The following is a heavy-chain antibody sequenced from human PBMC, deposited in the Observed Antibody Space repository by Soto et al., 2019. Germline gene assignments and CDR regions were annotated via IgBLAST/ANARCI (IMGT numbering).Heavy chain of an antibody. J-gene: IGHJ6*03. V-gene: IGHV3-48*01. CDR3: ARSVQGYYYYMDV. CDR2: ISSSSSTI. D-gene: IGHD1-1*01. CDR1: GFTFSSHG. Sequence: GGSLRLSCAASGFTFSSHGMTWVRQAPRKGLDWISYISSSSSTIYYADSVTGRFTISRDNARNSLYLQMNSLRAEDTAVYYCARSVQGYYYYMDVWGKGTTVTVSS.